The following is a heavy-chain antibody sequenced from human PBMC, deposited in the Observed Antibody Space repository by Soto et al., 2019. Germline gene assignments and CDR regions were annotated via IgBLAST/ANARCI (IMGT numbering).Heavy chain of an antibody. CDR1: GGTFSSYP. D-gene: IGHD3-10*01. V-gene: IGHV1-69*04. Sequence: ALVKVSCKASGGTFSSYPISWVRQAPGQGLEWMGRIIPILGIANYAQKFQGRVTITADKSTSTAYMELSSLRSEDTAVYYCARDRSMVRGGPADYWGQGTLVTVSS. CDR2: IIPILGIA. J-gene: IGHJ4*02. CDR3: ARDRSMVRGGPADY.